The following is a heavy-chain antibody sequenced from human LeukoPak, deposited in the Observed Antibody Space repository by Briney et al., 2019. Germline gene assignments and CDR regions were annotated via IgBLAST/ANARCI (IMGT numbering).Heavy chain of an antibody. CDR1: GGSFSGYY. CDR2: IYHSGST. V-gene: IGHV4-34*01. D-gene: IGHD3-10*01. Sequence: PSETLSLTCAVYGGSFSGYYWSWVRQPPGKGLEWIGEIYHSGSTNYNPSLKSRVTISVDKSKNQFSLKLSSVTAADTAVYYCARVPGVYYYYGMDVWGQGTTVTVSS. CDR3: ARVPGVYYYYGMDV. J-gene: IGHJ6*02.